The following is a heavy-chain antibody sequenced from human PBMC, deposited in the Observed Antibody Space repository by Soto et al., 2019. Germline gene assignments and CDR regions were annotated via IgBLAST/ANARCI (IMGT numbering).Heavy chain of an antibody. CDR3: ARVWSKWLRPYYFDY. Sequence: SETLSLTCAVSGGSISSGGYSWSWIRQPPGKGLEWIGYIYHSGSTYYNPSLKSRVTISVDTSKNQFSLKLSSVTAADTAVYYCARVWSKWLRPYYFDYWGQGTLVTVSS. CDR1: GGSISSGGYS. D-gene: IGHD5-12*01. J-gene: IGHJ4*02. CDR2: IYHSGST. V-gene: IGHV4-30-2*01.